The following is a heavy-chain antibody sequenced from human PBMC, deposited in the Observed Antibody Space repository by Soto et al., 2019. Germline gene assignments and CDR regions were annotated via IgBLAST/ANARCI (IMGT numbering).Heavy chain of an antibody. CDR3: VKAHYYYDSSGFGY. D-gene: IGHD3-22*01. CDR2: FSSNGGST. CDR1: GFTFSSYA. V-gene: IGHV3-64D*06. Sequence: GGSLRLSCSASGFTFSSYAMHWVRQAPGKGLEYVSAFSSNGGSTYYADSVKGRFTISRDNSKNTLYLQMSSLRAEDTAVYYCVKAHYYYDSSGFGYWGQGT. J-gene: IGHJ4*02.